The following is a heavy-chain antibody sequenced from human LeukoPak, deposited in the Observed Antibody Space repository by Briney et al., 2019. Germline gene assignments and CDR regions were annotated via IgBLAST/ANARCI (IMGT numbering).Heavy chain of an antibody. J-gene: IGHJ6*03. D-gene: IGHD2-15*01. Sequence: PSETLSLTCTVSGGSIRSGDHHWAWVRQPPGKGLEFIGSLDESGRPYYNRPLKSRVSISGDTSGKQFSLNLTSVTAADTAVYFCARDLGGYPFFMDVWGRGTTVIVSS. V-gene: IGHV4-39*07. CDR1: GGSIRSGDHH. CDR3: ARDLGGYPFFMDV. CDR2: LDESGRP.